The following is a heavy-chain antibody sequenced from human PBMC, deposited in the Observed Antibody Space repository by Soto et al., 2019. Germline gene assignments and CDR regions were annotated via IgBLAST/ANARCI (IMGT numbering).Heavy chain of an antibody. CDR1: GFTFDDYT. D-gene: IGHD3-22*01. CDR3: AKDWDDSSGYKLGD. J-gene: IGHJ4*02. Sequence: GGSLRLSCAASGFTFDDYTMHWVRQAPGKGLEWVSLISWDGGSTYYADSVKGRFTISRDNSKNSLYLQMNSLRTEDTALYYCAKDWDDSSGYKLGDWGQGTLVTVYS. V-gene: IGHV3-43*01. CDR2: ISWDGGST.